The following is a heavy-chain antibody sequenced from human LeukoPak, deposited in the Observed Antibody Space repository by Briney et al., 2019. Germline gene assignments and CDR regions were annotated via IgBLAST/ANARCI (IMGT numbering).Heavy chain of an antibody. D-gene: IGHD2-21*02. CDR2: MNPNSGNT. CDR1: GYTFTSYD. J-gene: IGHJ4*02. V-gene: IGHV1-8*01. Sequence: PVASVKVTCKASGYTFTSYDINWVRQATGQGLEWMGWMNPNSGNTGYAQKLQGRVTMTTDTSTSTAYMELRSLRSDDTAVYYCARAAAYCGGDCYFDYWGQGTLVTVSS. CDR3: ARAAAYCGGDCYFDY.